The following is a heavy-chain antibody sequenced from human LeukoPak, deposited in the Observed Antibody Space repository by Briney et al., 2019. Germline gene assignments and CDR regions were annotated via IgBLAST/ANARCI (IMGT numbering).Heavy chain of an antibody. V-gene: IGHV5-51*01. D-gene: IGHD2-15*01. CDR1: GYTFATYW. CDR3: ARHRYCSGGSCYSSFDY. Sequence: KPGESLQISCTGSGYTFATYWIGWVRQPPAKGLEWMGIIYPGDSETRYSPSFRGQVTISADKSISTAYLQWSSLKASDTAMYYCARHRYCSGGSCYSSFDYWGQGTLVTVSS. CDR2: IYPGDSET. J-gene: IGHJ4*02.